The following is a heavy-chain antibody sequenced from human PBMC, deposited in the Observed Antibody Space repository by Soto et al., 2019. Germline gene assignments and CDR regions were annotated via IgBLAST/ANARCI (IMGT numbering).Heavy chain of an antibody. V-gene: IGHV4-61*01. CDR1: GGSVSSGSYY. J-gene: IGHJ5*02. CDR2: IYYSGST. CDR3: ARGWDPMVRGTYNWFDP. Sequence: QVQLQESGPGLVKPSETLSLTCTVSGGSVSSGSYYWSWIRQPPGKGLEWIGYIYYSGSTNYNPSLKRRVTSSVDTSKNQFSLKLSSVTAADTAVYYCARGWDPMVRGTYNWFDPWGQGTLVTVSS. D-gene: IGHD3-10*01.